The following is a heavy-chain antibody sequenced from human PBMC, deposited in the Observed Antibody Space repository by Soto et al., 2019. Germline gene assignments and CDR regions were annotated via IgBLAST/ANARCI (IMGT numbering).Heavy chain of an antibody. CDR1: GGSISSGGYY. D-gene: IGHD3-10*01. Sequence: QVQLQESGPGLVKPSQTLSLTCTVSGGSISSGGYYWSWIRQHPEKGLEWIGYIYYSGSTYYNPFLKSRVTISVDTSKNQFSLKLSSVTAADTAVYYCARGGRGFGLYYFDYWGQGTLVTVSS. V-gene: IGHV4-31*03. J-gene: IGHJ4*02. CDR2: IYYSGST. CDR3: ARGGRGFGLYYFDY.